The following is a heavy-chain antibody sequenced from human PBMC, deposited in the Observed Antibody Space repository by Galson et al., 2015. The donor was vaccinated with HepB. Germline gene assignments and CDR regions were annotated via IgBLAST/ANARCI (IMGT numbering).Heavy chain of an antibody. CDR1: GFTFSSYS. CDR2: ISTSSTYI. CDR3: ARHHDTIVVVAATSGRYFDL. D-gene: IGHD2-15*01. Sequence: SLRLSCAVSGFTFSSYSMNWLRQAPGKGLEWVSSISTSSTYISYADSVKGRFTISRDNAKNSLFLQMNSLRAEDTAVYYCARHHDTIVVVAATSGRYFDLWGRGTLVAVSS. V-gene: IGHV3-21*06. J-gene: IGHJ2*01.